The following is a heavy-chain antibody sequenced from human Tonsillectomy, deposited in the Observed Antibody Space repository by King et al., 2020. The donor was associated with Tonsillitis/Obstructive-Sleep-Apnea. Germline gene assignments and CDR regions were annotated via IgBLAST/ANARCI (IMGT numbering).Heavy chain of an antibody. CDR3: TRDIRGNYDFWSGYPGY. J-gene: IGHJ4*02. Sequence: VQLVESGGGLIQPGGSLRLSCAASGFTFNFYSMDWVRQAPGKGLEWVSYISGSGNTIYYADSVKGRFTISRDTAKSSLYLQMNRLRDEETAVYYCTRDIRGNYDFWSGYPGYWGQGTLVTVSS. D-gene: IGHD3-3*01. CDR1: GFTFNFYS. V-gene: IGHV3-48*02. CDR2: ISGSGNTI.